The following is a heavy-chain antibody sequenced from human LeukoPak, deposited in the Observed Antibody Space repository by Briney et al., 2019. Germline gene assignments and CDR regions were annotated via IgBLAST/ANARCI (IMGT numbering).Heavy chain of an antibody. J-gene: IGHJ4*02. Sequence: QPGRSLRLSCAASGFTFSSYGMHWVRQAPGKGLEWVAVIWFDGSNKYYADSVKGRFTISRDNSKYTLSLQMNSLRADDTAVYYCARAAQAFDYWGQGTLVTVSS. CDR1: GFTFSSYG. CDR2: IWFDGSNK. CDR3: ARAAQAFDY. V-gene: IGHV3-33*01.